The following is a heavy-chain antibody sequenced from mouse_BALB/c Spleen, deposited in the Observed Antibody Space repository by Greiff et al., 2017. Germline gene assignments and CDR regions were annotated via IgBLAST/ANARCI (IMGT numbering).Heavy chain of an antibody. CDR2: ISSGSSTI. Sequence: EVKLMESGGGLVQPGGSRKLSCAASGFTFSSFGMHWVRQAPEKGLEWVAYISSGSSTIYYADTVKGRFTISRDNPKNTLFLQMTSLRSEDTAMYYCARVDDYGFDYWGQGTTHTVSS. D-gene: IGHD2-4*01. J-gene: IGHJ2*01. V-gene: IGHV5-17*02. CDR1: GFTFSSFG. CDR3: ARVDDYGFDY.